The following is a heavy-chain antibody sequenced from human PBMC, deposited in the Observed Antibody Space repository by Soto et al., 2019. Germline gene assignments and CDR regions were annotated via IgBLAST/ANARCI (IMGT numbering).Heavy chain of an antibody. Sequence: QLQLQESGPGLVKPSETLSLTCTVSGGSISSSSFHWGWIRQPPGKGLEWIGSIYYSGSTYYRPSLKGRVTISVDTSKNQCSLKLSSVTAADTAVYYCARRERAAGTDWWFDPWGQGTLVTVSS. CDR2: IYYSGST. D-gene: IGHD6-13*01. CDR1: GGSISSSSFH. J-gene: IGHJ5*02. CDR3: ARRERAAGTDWWFDP. V-gene: IGHV4-39*01.